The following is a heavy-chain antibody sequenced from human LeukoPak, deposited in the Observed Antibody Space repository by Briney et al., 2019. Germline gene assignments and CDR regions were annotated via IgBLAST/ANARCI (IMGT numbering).Heavy chain of an antibody. Sequence: SETLSLTCTVSGGSISGYYWSWIRQPPGKGLEWIGYISYSGSTNYSPSLKSRVIISIDTSKNQFSLKLSSVTAADTAVYYCAKSRGSGNYFDSWGQGALVTVSS. CDR1: GGSISGYY. V-gene: IGHV4-59*03. J-gene: IGHJ4*02. CDR3: AKSRGSGNYFDS. D-gene: IGHD3-10*01. CDR2: ISYSGST.